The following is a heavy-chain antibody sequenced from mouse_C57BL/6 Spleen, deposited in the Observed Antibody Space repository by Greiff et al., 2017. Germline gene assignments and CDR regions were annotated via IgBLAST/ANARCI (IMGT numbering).Heavy chain of an antibody. Sequence: EVQLQQSGAELVRPGASVKLSCTASGFNIKDDYMHWVKQRPEQGLEWIGWIDPENGDTEYASKFQGKATITADTSSNTAYLQLSSLTSEDTAVYYCTGIYYGNPWFAYWGQGTLVTVSA. CDR3: TGIYYGNPWFAY. D-gene: IGHD2-1*01. CDR2: IDPENGDT. CDR1: GFNIKDDY. V-gene: IGHV14-4*01. J-gene: IGHJ3*01.